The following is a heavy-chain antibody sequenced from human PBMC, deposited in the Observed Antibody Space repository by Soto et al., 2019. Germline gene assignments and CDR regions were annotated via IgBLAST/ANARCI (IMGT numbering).Heavy chain of an antibody. CDR2: ISGSGGSA. V-gene: IGHV3-23*01. D-gene: IGHD5-18*01. J-gene: IGHJ4*02. Sequence: PGGSLRLSCAASGFTFSSYAMSWVRQAPGKGLEWVSAISGSGGSAYYADSVKGRFTISRDNSKNTLYLQMNSLRAEDTAVYYCAKDNGEYSYGSSDLDYWGQGXLVTVSS. CDR3: AKDNGEYSYGSSDLDY. CDR1: GFTFSSYA.